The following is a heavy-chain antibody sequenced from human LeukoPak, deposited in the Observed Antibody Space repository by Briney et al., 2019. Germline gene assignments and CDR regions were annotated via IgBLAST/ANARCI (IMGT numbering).Heavy chain of an antibody. CDR1: GFTFSSYA. J-gene: IGHJ6*02. Sequence: PGGSLRLSCAASGFTFSSYAMSWVRQAPGKGLEWVSAISGSGGSTYYADSVKGRFTISRDNSKNTLYLQMNSLRAEDTAVYYCARDMMYYDILTGYYSYYGMDVWGQGTTVTVSS. V-gene: IGHV3-23*01. D-gene: IGHD3-9*01. CDR3: ARDMMYYDILTGYYSYYGMDV. CDR2: ISGSGGST.